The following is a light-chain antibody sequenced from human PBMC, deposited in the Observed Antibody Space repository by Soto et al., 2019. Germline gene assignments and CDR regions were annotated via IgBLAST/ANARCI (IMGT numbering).Light chain of an antibody. Sequence: EIVLTQSPGTLSLSPGDRATLSCRASHSINTSFLAWFQQKPGQAPRLLIYAASTRATGIPDRFSGSASETDFTLTINRLEPEDSAVYYCQQRTDRPPWTFGQGTKVESK. J-gene: IGKJ1*01. CDR2: AAS. CDR3: QQRTDRPPWT. CDR1: HSINTSF. V-gene: IGKV3D-20*02.